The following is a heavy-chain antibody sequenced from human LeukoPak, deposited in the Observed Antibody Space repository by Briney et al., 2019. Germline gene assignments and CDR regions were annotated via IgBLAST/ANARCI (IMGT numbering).Heavy chain of an antibody. J-gene: IGHJ4*02. D-gene: IGHD1-26*01. CDR3: ARYLGRSEDY. CDR2: ISYDENEK. V-gene: IGHV3-30*04. CDR1: GFAFYTYA. Sequence: GGSLRLSCAASGFAFYTYAMHWVRQAPGKGLEWVAVISYDENEKAYADSVQGRFTVSRDNSKNTLYLQMNSLRAEDTAVYYCARYLGRSEDYWGQGTLVTVSS.